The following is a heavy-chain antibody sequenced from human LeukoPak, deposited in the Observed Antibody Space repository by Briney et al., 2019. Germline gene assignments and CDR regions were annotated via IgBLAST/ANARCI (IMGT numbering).Heavy chain of an antibody. D-gene: IGHD2-21*01. Sequence: SESLSLTCAVYGGSFIGYYWSWIRQPPGKGLEWVVEINHSGSTNYNPSLKSRVTISVDTSKNQFSLKLSSVTAADTAVYYCARALSAYGGGNGYPKWFDLCGWGQLVTV. J-gene: IGHJ5*02. V-gene: IGHV4-34*01. CDR1: GGSFIGYY. CDR2: INHSGST. CDR3: ARALSAYGGGNGYPKWFDL.